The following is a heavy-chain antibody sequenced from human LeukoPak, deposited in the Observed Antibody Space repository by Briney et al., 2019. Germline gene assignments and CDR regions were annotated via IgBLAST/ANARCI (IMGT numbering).Heavy chain of an antibody. CDR1: GGSISSSSYY. D-gene: IGHD6-19*01. J-gene: IGHJ4*02. CDR2: IYYSGST. V-gene: IGHV4-39*07. CDR3: ARVGVAGPYYFDY. Sequence: TSETLSLTCTVSGGSISSSSYYWGWIRQPPGKGLEWIGSIYYSGSTYYNPSLKSRVTISVDTSKNQFSLRLTSVTAADTAVYYCARVGVAGPYYFDYWGQGTLVTVSS.